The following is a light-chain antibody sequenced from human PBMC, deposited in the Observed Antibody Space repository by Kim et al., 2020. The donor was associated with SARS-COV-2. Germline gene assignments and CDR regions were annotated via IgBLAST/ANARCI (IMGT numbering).Light chain of an antibody. CDR2: LDGSGSH. CDR3: ETWDSSTRV. J-gene: IGLJ3*02. CDR1: SGHSSYT. Sequence: QPVLTQSPSASASLGSSVKLTCTLSSGHSSYTIAWHQQQPGRAPRYLMKLDGSGSHNKGNGVPDRFSGSSSGADRYLTISNLQSEDEADYYCETWDSSTRVFGGGTQLTVL. V-gene: IGLV4-60*03.